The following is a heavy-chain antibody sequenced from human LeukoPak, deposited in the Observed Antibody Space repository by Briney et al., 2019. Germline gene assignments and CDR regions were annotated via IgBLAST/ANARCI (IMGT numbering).Heavy chain of an antibody. J-gene: IGHJ4*02. Sequence: SETLSLTCTVSSGSISSAGYYWAWIRQPPGKGLEWIGTIYYSGSTYYNPSLKSRVTISVDTSKNQFSLKLTSVTDADTAVYYCARWQVTSCTNGCTPNYYDSWGQGTLVTVSS. V-gene: IGHV4-39*01. CDR2: IYYSGST. CDR1: SGSISSAGYY. CDR3: ARWQVTSCTNGCTPNYYDS. D-gene: IGHD2-8*01.